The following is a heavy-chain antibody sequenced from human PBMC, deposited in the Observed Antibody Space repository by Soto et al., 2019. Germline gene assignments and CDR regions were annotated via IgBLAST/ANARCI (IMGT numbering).Heavy chain of an antibody. CDR2: IYYSGST. CDR1: GGSISSSTYY. J-gene: IGHJ4*02. Sequence: QLQLQESGPGLVKPSETLSLICTVSGGSISSSTYYWGWIRQPPGKGLEWIGNIYYSGSTYYNPSIKSRVTISVHTSKNPFSLKLSSVTAADTAMYFCARHARGSCYSWGQGTLVTVSS. CDR3: ARHARGSCYS. D-gene: IGHD2-15*01. V-gene: IGHV4-39*01.